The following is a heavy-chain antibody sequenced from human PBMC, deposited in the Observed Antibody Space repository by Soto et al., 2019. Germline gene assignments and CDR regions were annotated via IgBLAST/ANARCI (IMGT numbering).Heavy chain of an antibody. V-gene: IGHV3-7*01. CDR2: IKQDGSEK. CDR3: ARDNRYCSSTSCYEWFDP. D-gene: IGHD2-2*01. CDR1: GFTFSSYW. J-gene: IGHJ5*02. Sequence: GGSPRLSCAASGFTFSSYWMSWVRQAPGKGLEWVANIKQDGSEKYYVDSVKGRFTISRDNAKNSLYLQMNSLRAEDTAVYYCARDNRYCSSTSCYEWFDPWGQGTLVTVSS.